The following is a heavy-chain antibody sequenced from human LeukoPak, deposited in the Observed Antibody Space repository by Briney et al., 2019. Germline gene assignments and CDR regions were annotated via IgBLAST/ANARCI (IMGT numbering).Heavy chain of an antibody. Sequence: PSQTLSLTCTVSGGSISSGSYYWSWIRQPAGKGLEWIGRIYTSGSTNYNPSLKSRVTISVDTSKNQFSLKPSSVTAADTAVYYCARESIGYCSSTSCYTGWFDPWGQGTLVTVSS. CDR1: GGSISSGSYY. V-gene: IGHV4-61*02. CDR3: ARESIGYCSSTSCYTGWFDP. J-gene: IGHJ5*02. CDR2: IYTSGST. D-gene: IGHD2-2*02.